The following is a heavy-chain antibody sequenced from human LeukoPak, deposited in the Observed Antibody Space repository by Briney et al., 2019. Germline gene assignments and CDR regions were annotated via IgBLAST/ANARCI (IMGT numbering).Heavy chain of an antibody. CDR2: IIPIFGTP. CDR3: ARGHRGYDPNAKLRLDYHYHGMDV. V-gene: IGHV1-69*13. D-gene: IGHD5-12*01. Sequence: SVKVSCKASGGTFSTYAISWVRQAPGQGLEWMGGIIPIFGTPNYAQKFQGRVTINADESTSTAYMELSSLRSEDTAVYYCARGHRGYDPNAKLRLDYHYHGMDVWGQGTTVTVSS. CDR1: GGTFSTYA. J-gene: IGHJ6*02.